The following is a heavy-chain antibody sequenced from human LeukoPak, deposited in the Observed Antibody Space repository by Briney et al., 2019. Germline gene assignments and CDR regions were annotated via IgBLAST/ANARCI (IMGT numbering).Heavy chain of an antibody. J-gene: IGHJ4*02. V-gene: IGHV3-30*02. CDR1: GFTFSSYG. D-gene: IGHD3-16*01. CDR2: IRYDGSNK. Sequence: GGSLRLSCAASGFTFSSYGMHWVRQAPGKGLERVAFIRYDGSNKYYADSVKGRFTISRDNSKNTLYLQMNSLRAEDTAVYYCARWGGFGFDSWGQGTLVTVSS. CDR3: ARWGGFGFDS.